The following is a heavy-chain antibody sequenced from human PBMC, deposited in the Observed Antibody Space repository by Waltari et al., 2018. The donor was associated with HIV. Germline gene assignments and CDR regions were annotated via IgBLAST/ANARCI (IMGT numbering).Heavy chain of an antibody. CDR2: VKQDGSEK. D-gene: IGHD2-8*01. V-gene: IGHV3-7*01. CDR3: ARMGLMMYAIGAFDI. Sequence: EVQLVESGGGLVQPGGSLRLSCAASGFTFSLYWMSWVRQAPGKGLEWVAKVKQDGSEKHYVDSVKGRFTISRDNAKKSLYLQMNRLRAEDTAVYYCARMGLMMYAIGAFDIWGQGTMVTVSS. J-gene: IGHJ3*02. CDR1: GFTFSLYW.